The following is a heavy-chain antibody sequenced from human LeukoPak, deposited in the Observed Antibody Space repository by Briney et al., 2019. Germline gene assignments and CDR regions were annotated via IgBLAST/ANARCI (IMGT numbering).Heavy chain of an antibody. Sequence: PSETLSLTCTVSGYSITSGHYWGWIRQPPGKGLEWIGSIYYSGSTYYNPSLKSRVSMSVDRSKNQFSLYLSSVTAADTAVYYCVRLVGATSQHFYWGQGTLVTVSS. V-gene: IGHV4-38-2*02. CDR2: IYYSGST. J-gene: IGHJ4*02. CDR1: GYSITSGHY. D-gene: IGHD1-26*01. CDR3: VRLVGATSQHFY.